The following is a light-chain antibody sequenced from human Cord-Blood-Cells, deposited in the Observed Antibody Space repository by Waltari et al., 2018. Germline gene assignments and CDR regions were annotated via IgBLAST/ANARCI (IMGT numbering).Light chain of an antibody. CDR3: MIWHSSAVV. Sequence: QTVLTQPSSLSASPGASASLTCTLRSGINVGTYRIYWYKQKPGSPPQYLLRYKSDSDKQQCSGVPRRFSGSKDASADAGIVLISALQAEDEADYYGMIWHSSAVVFGGGTKLTVL. V-gene: IGLV5-45*02. CDR1: SGINVGTYR. CDR2: YKSDSDK. J-gene: IGLJ2*01.